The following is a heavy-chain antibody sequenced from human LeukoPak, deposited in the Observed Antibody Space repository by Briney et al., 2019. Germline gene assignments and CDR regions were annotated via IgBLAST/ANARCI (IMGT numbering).Heavy chain of an antibody. D-gene: IGHD3-3*01. V-gene: IGHV1-8*01. Sequence: WASVKVSFKASGYTFTSYDINWVRQAPGQGLEWMGWMNPNSGNTGYAQKFQGRVTMTRNTSISTAYMELSSLRSEDTAVYYCARDFGVVIIPYYYYGMDVWGQGTTVTVSS. CDR3: ARDFGVVIIPYYYYGMDV. J-gene: IGHJ6*02. CDR1: GYTFTSYD. CDR2: MNPNSGNT.